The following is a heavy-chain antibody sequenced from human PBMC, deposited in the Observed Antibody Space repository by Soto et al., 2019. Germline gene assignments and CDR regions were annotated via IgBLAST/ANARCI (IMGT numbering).Heavy chain of an antibody. D-gene: IGHD5-18*01. V-gene: IGHV4-59*01. CDR1: GGSISSYY. CDR3: ARVQVDTAMVTGAYYYYYYGTDV. J-gene: IGHJ6*02. CDR2: IYYSGST. Sequence: SETLSLTCTVSGGSISSYYWSWIRQPPGKGLEWIGYIYYSGSTNYNPSLKSRVTISVDTSKNQFSLKLSSVTAADTAVYYCARVQVDTAMVTGAYYYYYYGTDVWGQGTTVTVSS.